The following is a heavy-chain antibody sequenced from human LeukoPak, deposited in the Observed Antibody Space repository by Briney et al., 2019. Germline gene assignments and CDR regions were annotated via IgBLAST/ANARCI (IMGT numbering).Heavy chain of an antibody. CDR2: IYYSGST. CDR1: GGSISSGDYY. Sequence: SETLSLTCTVSGGSISSGDYYWSWIRQPPGKGLEWIGYIYYSGSTYYNPSLKSRVTISVDTSKNQFSLKLSSVTAADTAVYYCARYREAGAFDYWGQGTLVTVSS. CDR3: ARYREAGAFDY. J-gene: IGHJ4*02. V-gene: IGHV4-30-4*02. D-gene: IGHD1-26*01.